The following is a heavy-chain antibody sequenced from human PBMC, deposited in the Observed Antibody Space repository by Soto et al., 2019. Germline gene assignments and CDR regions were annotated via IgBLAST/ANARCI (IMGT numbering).Heavy chain of an antibody. J-gene: IGHJ4*02. CDR1: GYTVTTYA. V-gene: IGHV1-3*01. CDR2: INAGGGDT. D-gene: IGHD3-10*01. CDR3: ARGHVVRGVTTSVPHDF. Sequence: ASWKVSSQTSGYTVTTYAMHWVRQATGQRLEWMGWINAGGGDTKYSQRFQGRVTISRDTSASTVYMELSSLTPEDTAVYYCARGHVVRGVTTSVPHDFWGQGTLVTVSS.